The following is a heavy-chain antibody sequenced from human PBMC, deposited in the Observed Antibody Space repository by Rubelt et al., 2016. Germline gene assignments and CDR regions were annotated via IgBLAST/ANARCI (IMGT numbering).Heavy chain of an antibody. CDR3: AKGNLQRWSHTDY. CDR1: GFKFSSLG. V-gene: IGHV3-7*03. CDR2: IKQDGGAK. J-gene: IGHJ4*02. D-gene: IGHD5-18*01. Sequence: AQLVESGGGVVQPGRSLRLSCAASGFKFSSLGMHWVRQAPGKGLAWVANIKQDGGAKYYVDSVKGRFTISRDNANNSLYVHRNSLRGEDTAVYYCAKGNLQRWSHTDYWGQGTLVTVSS.